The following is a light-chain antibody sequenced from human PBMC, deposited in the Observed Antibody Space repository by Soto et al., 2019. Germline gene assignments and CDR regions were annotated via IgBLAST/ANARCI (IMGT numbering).Light chain of an antibody. V-gene: IGKV3D-15*01. CDR1: QSVSSN. J-gene: IGKJ4*01. CDR3: QQYNNWPFLT. CDR2: GAS. Sequence: EIVMTQSPATLSVSPGERATLSCRASQSVSSNLAWYQQKPGQAPRLLIYGASIRATGIPARFSGSGSGTEFTLTISSLQSEDFAVYYCQQYNNWPFLTFCGGTKVEIK.